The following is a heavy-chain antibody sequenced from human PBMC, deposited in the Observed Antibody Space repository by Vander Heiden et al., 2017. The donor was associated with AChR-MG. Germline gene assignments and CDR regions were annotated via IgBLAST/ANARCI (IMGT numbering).Heavy chain of an antibody. CDR3: ARGSKKYYFDY. D-gene: IGHD6-6*01. Sequence: QVQLVESGGGLVKPGGSLRPSCAASGFSFSDYYMSWIRQAPGKGLEWVSCISNSGSTIYYADSVRGRFTISRDNAKNSLYLQMNSLRAEDTAVYYCARGSKKYYFDYWGQGTLVTVSS. V-gene: IGHV3-11*01. J-gene: IGHJ4*02. CDR1: GFSFSDYY. CDR2: ISNSGSTI.